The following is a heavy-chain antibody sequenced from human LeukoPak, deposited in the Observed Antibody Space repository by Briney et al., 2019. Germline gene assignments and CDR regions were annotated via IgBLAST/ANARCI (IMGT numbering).Heavy chain of an antibody. CDR2: ISYDGSNK. CDR3: ARDHARGYSYGYYFEIDY. V-gene: IGHV3-30*04. CDR1: GFTFSSYA. D-gene: IGHD5-18*01. Sequence: PGGSLRLSCAASGFTFSSYAMSWVRQAPGKGLEWVAVISYDGSNKYYADSVKGRFTISRDNSKNTLYLQMNSLRAEDTAVYYCARDHARGYSYGYYFEIDYWGQGTLVTVSS. J-gene: IGHJ4*02.